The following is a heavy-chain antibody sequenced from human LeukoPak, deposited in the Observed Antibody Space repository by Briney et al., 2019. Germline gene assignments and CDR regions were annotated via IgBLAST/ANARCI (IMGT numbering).Heavy chain of an antibody. Sequence: PGGSLRFSCAASGFIFSSYGMHWVRQAPGKGLEWVAFIRCDGSKKYYADSVKGRFTISRDNSKNTLYLQMNSLRAEDTAVYYCAELGITMIGGVWGKGTTVTISS. D-gene: IGHD3-10*02. CDR3: AELGITMIGGV. V-gene: IGHV3-30*02. J-gene: IGHJ6*04. CDR2: IRCDGSKK. CDR1: GFIFSSYG.